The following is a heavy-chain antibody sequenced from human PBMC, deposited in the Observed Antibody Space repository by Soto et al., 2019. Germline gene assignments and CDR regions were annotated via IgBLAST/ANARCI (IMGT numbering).Heavy chain of an antibody. CDR2: ISGSGGST. CDR3: AKAPSTVTTPKQYYFDY. V-gene: IGHV3-23*01. D-gene: IGHD4-17*01. J-gene: IGHJ4*02. Sequence: EVQLLESGGGLVQPGGSLRLSCAASGFTFSSYAMSWVRQAPGKGLEWVSAISGSGGSTYYADSVKGRFTISRDNSKNTLYLQMNSLRAEDTAVYYCAKAPSTVTTPKQYYFDYWGQGTLVTVSS. CDR1: GFTFSSYA.